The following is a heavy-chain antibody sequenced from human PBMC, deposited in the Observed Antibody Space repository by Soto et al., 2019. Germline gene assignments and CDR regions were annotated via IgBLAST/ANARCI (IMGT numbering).Heavy chain of an antibody. Sequence: GESLKISCKGSGYSFTSYWIGWVRQMPGKGLEWMGIIYLGDSDTRYSPSFQGQVTISADKSITIAYLQWSSLKASDSAMYYCARQGNSSWYYFDYWGQGTLVTVSS. J-gene: IGHJ4*02. CDR3: ARQGNSSWYYFDY. V-gene: IGHV5-51*01. D-gene: IGHD6-13*01. CDR1: GYSFTSYW. CDR2: IYLGDSDT.